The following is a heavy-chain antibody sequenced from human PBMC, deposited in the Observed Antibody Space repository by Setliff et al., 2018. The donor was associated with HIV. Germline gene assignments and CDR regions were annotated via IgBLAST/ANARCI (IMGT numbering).Heavy chain of an antibody. J-gene: IGHJ6*03. Sequence: ASVKVSCKASGYTFTSHAMNWLRQAPGQRLEWMGWINAGNGNTKYSQMFKGRVTITRDTSASTTYLELSSLRSEDTAVYYCARGEDCSSSSCYYYYMDAWGTGTTVTVSS. CDR2: INAGNGNT. CDR1: GYTFTSHA. CDR3: ARGEDCSSSSCYYYYMDA. D-gene: IGHD2-2*01. V-gene: IGHV1-3*01.